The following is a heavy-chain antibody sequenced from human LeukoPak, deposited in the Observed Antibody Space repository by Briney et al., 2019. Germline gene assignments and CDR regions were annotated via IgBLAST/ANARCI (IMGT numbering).Heavy chain of an antibody. V-gene: IGHV3-53*05. CDR2: IYSGGST. J-gene: IGHJ4*02. Sequence: GGSLRLSCAASGFAVSSNYMSWVRQAPGKGLEWVSVIYSGGSTYYADSVKGRFTISRDNSKNTLYLQMNSLRAEDTAVYYCAKAESSWETEPLIFDYWGQGTLVTVSS. CDR1: GFAVSSNY. D-gene: IGHD6-13*01. CDR3: AKAESSWETEPLIFDY.